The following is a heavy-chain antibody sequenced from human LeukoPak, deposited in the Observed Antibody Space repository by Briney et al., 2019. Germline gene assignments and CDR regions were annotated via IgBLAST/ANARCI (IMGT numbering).Heavy chain of an antibody. CDR1: RFTFSDYY. D-gene: IGHD6-19*01. V-gene: IGHV3-11*04. CDR2: ISSSGGTI. J-gene: IGHJ3*02. CDR3: AGYSNGWFGAFHI. Sequence: PGGSLRLSCAASRFTFSDYYMSWIRQAPGKGLEWVSYISSSGGTIYDVDFVKGRFTISRDNAKNSLYLQMNSLRAEDTAVYYCAGYSNGWFGAFHIWGQGTMVTVSS.